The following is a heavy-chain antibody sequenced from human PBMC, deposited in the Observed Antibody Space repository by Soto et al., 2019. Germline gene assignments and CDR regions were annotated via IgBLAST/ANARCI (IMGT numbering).Heavy chain of an antibody. V-gene: IGHV1-2*04. CDR1: GYTFTGYY. Sequence: AASVKVSCKASGYTFTGYYMHWVRQAPGQGLEWMGWINPNSGGTNYAQKFQGWVTMTRDTSISTAYMELSRLRSDDTAVYYCARDTLQWLVPYYYYYGMDVWGQGTTVTVSS. CDR3: ARDTLQWLVPYYYYYGMDV. J-gene: IGHJ6*02. D-gene: IGHD6-19*01. CDR2: INPNSGGT.